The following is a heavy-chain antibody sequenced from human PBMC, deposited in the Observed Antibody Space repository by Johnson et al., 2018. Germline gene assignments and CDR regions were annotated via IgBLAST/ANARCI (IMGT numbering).Heavy chain of an antibody. D-gene: IGHD5-24*01. CDR2: ISYDGSDK. J-gene: IGHJ6*03. V-gene: IGHV3-30-3*02. Sequence: QVQLVQSGGGVVQXGRSLRLSCAASGFTFSSYAMHWVRQAPGKGLEWAAVISYDGSDKSHADAVKGRFTISRDNSKNTLYLQMNSRRAEDTAVYYCAKDRMAHFYYYYYMDVWGKGTTVTVSS. CDR1: GFTFSSYA. CDR3: AKDRMAHFYYYYYMDV.